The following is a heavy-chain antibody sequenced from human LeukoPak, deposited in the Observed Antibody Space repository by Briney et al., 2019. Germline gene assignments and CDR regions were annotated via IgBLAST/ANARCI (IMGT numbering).Heavy chain of an antibody. CDR1: GFTFSSYG. J-gene: IGHJ4*02. D-gene: IGHD2-2*01. CDR2: ISYDGSNK. V-gene: IGHV3-30*18. CDR3: AKDQFVEGMPMDY. Sequence: GGSLRLSCAASGFTFSSYGMHWVRQAPGKGLEWVAVISYDGSNKYYADSVKGRFTISRDNSKNTLYLQMNSLRAEDTAVYYCAKDQFVEGMPMDYWGQGTLVTVSS.